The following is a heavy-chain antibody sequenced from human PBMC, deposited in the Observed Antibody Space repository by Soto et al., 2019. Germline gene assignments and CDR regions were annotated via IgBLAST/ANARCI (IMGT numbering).Heavy chain of an antibody. J-gene: IGHJ4*02. D-gene: IGHD3-22*01. CDR1: GGSISSYY. Sequence: SETLSLTCTVSGGSISSYYWSWIRQPPGKGLEWIGYIYYSGSTNYNPSLKSRVTISVDTSKNQFSLKLSSVTAADTAVYYCARVDYYDSSGYYDYWGQGTLVTVS. CDR2: IYYSGST. V-gene: IGHV4-59*01. CDR3: ARVDYYDSSGYYDY.